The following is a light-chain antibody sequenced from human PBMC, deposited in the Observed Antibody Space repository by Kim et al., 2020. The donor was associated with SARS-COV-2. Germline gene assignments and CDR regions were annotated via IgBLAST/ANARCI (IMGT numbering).Light chain of an antibody. CDR1: QGVSSN. CDR2: GAS. V-gene: IGKV3-15*01. J-gene: IGKJ2*01. Sequence: SVSPGERATLSCRASQGVSSNLAWYQQKLGQAPRLLIYGASTGATGIPARFSGSGSGTEFTLTISSLQSEDFAVYYCQQYNNWPYTFGQRTKLEI. CDR3: QQYNNWPYT.